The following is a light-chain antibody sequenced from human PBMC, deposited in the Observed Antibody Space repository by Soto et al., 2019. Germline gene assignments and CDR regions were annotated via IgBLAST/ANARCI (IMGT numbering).Light chain of an antibody. V-gene: IGKV3-15*01. Sequence: EIELTQSPATLSLSPGERATLSCRASQSVASHLAWYQQKPGQAPRLLIFGASVRATGIPARFSGSGSGTEFVLTIDSLQSEDFAVYYCHQYNDWPSITFGQGTRLEI. CDR1: QSVASH. J-gene: IGKJ5*01. CDR3: HQYNDWPSIT. CDR2: GAS.